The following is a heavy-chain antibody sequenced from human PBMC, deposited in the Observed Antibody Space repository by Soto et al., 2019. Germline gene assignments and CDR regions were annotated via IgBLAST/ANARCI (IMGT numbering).Heavy chain of an antibody. V-gene: IGHV5-51*01. CDR2: IYPGDSDT. CDR1: GYTFTDYW. D-gene: IGHD1-26*01. CDR3: ARALSGSYDALDI. Sequence: GESLKISCKGSGYTFTDYWIGWVRQLPGKGLEWMGIIYPGDSDTRYSPSFQGHVTITVDKSTSTAYLQWNTLKASDTAMYYCARALSGSYDALDIWGQGTVVTVSS. J-gene: IGHJ3*02.